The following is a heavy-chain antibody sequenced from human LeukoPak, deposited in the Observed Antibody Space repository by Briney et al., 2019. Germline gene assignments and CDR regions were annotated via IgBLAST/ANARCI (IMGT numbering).Heavy chain of an antibody. CDR1: GFTFSSYS. J-gene: IGHJ3*02. CDR2: ISSSSSTI. CDR3: ARDLYVDIVATISDAFDI. Sequence: GGSLRLSCAASGFTFSSYSMNWVRQAPGKGLEWVSYISSSSSTIYYADSVKGRFTISRDNAKNSLYLQMNSLRAEDTAVYYCARDLYVDIVATISDAFDIWGQGTMVTVSS. V-gene: IGHV3-48*01. D-gene: IGHD5-12*01.